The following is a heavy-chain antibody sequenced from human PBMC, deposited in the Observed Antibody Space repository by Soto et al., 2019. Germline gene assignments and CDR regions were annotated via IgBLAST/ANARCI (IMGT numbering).Heavy chain of an antibody. D-gene: IGHD4-4*01. CDR2: IYYSGSP. Sequence: SETLSLTCDVSGDTISTGGYTWAWIRQPPGKALEWIGHIYYSGSPNYNPSLKSRVTISVDTSKNQFSLKLTSVTAADTAVYYCATGRAVTPDCWGQGTLVTVSS. V-gene: IGHV4-30-2*02. CDR1: GDTISTGGYT. J-gene: IGHJ4*02. CDR3: ATGRAVTPDC.